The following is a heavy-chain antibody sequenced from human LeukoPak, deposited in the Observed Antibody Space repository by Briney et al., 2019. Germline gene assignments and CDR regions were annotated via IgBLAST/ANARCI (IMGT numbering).Heavy chain of an antibody. V-gene: IGHV1-2*06. CDR3: ARDHYDFWSGYSVRYFDY. J-gene: IGHJ4*02. Sequence: GASVKVSCKASGYTFTGYYMHWVRQAPGQGLEWMGRINPNSGGTNYAQKFQGRVTMTRDTSISSAYMELSRLRSDDTAVYYCARDHYDFWSGYSVRYFDYWGQGTLVTVSS. D-gene: IGHD3-3*01. CDR2: INPNSGGT. CDR1: GYTFTGYY.